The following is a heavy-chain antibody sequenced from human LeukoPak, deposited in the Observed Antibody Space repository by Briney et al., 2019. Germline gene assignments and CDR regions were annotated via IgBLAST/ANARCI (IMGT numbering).Heavy chain of an antibody. CDR3: AKDGSYFHFDY. D-gene: IGHD1-26*01. J-gene: IGHJ4*02. V-gene: IGHV3-23*01. CDR1: GFTFSNYW. CDR2: ISGSDGTT. Sequence: GGSLRLSCAASGFTFSNYWMSWVRQVPGKGLEWVSAISGSDGTTYYAGSVKGRFTISRDNSENTLYLQMNSLRAEDTAVYYCAKDGSYFHFDYWGQGTLVTVSS.